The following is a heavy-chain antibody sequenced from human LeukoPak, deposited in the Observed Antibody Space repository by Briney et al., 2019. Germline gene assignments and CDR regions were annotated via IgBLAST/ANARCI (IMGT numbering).Heavy chain of an antibody. Sequence: ASVKVPCTASGYTFINYAINWGRQAPGQRLEWMGWINAGNGNTKYSQKFQGRVTITRDTSASTAYMELSSLRSEDTAVYYCARGPRAAADDYWGQGTLVTVSS. CDR2: INAGNGNT. J-gene: IGHJ4*02. CDR3: ARGPRAAADDY. CDR1: GYTFINYA. V-gene: IGHV1-3*01. D-gene: IGHD6-13*01.